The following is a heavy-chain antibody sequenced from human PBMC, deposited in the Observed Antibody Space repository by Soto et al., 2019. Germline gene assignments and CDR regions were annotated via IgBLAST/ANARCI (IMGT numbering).Heavy chain of an antibody. D-gene: IGHD3-22*01. CDR1: GFTFSSYA. J-gene: IGHJ4*02. CDR3: ARWDSSGYYFDY. Sequence: GGSLRLSCAASGFTFSSYAMYWVRQAPGKGLEYVSAISSNGGSTYYANSVKGRFTISRDNSKNTLYLQMGSLRAEDMAVYYCARWDSSGYYFDYWGQGTLVTVSS. CDR2: ISSNGGST. V-gene: IGHV3-64*01.